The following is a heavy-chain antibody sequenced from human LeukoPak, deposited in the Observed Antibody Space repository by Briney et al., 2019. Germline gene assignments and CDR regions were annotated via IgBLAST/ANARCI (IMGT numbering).Heavy chain of an antibody. CDR1: GFTFSNAW. D-gene: IGHD2-15*01. J-gene: IGHJ4*02. CDR2: IGSSGSTI. Sequence: GGSLRLSCAASGFTFSNAWMSWVRQAPGKGLEWVSYIGSSGSTIYYADSVKGRFTISRDNAKNSLYLQMNSLRDEDTAVYYCARLWGYCSGGSCYSTPYWGQGTLVTVSS. V-gene: IGHV3-48*02. CDR3: ARLWGYCSGGSCYSTPY.